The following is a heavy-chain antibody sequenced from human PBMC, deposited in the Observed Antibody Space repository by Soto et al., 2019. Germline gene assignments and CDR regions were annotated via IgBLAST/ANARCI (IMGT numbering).Heavy chain of an antibody. J-gene: IGHJ5*02. CDR1: GFTFSSYS. Sequence: EVQLVESGGDLVKPGGSLRLSCAASGFTFSSYSMNWVRQAPGKGLEWVSSISSSSSYIYYADSVKGRFTISRDNAKNSLYLQMNSLRAEDTAVYYCAREGYYYDSSGYYTAWGQGTLVTVSS. D-gene: IGHD3-22*01. V-gene: IGHV3-21*01. CDR2: ISSSSSYI. CDR3: AREGYYYDSSGYYTA.